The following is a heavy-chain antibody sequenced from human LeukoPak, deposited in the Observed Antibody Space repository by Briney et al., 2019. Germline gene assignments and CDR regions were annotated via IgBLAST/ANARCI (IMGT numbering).Heavy chain of an antibody. CDR1: GFIFSSHG. J-gene: IGHJ3*01. V-gene: IGHV3-23*01. CDR2: ISPSGDIT. D-gene: IGHD6-25*01. CDR3: AKGRQSDV. Sequence: GGTLRLSCAASGFIFSSHGMNWVRQAPGKGLEWVSGISPSGDITYYADSVKGRFTISRDTSKNTVYLQMNSLRTEDTAVYYCAKGRQSDVWGQGTMVTVSS.